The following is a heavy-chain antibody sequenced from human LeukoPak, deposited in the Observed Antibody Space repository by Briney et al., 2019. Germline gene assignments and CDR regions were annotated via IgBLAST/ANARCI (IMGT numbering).Heavy chain of an antibody. CDR1: GGSISSGDYS. V-gene: IGHV4-30-4*01. CDR2: IYYSGST. D-gene: IGHD3-10*01. J-gene: IGHJ4*02. CDR3: ARGGGLFDY. Sequence: PSEALSLTCTVSGGSISSGDYSWSWIRQPPGKGLEWIGYIYYSGSTYYNPSLKSRVTISVDTSKNQFSLKLSSVTAADTAFYYCARGGGLFDYWGQGSLVTVSS.